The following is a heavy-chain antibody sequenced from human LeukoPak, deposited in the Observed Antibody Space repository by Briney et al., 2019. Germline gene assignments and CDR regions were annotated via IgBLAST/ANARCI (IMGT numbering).Heavy chain of an antibody. V-gene: IGHV4-34*01. J-gene: IGHJ4*02. D-gene: IGHD3-9*01. CDR2: INHSGST. CDR1: GGSFSGYY. Sequence: AETLSLTCAVYGGSFSGYYWSWIRQPPGKGLEWIGEINHSGSTNYNPSLKSRVTISVDTSKNQFSLRLTSVTAADTAVYYCARRPTYFGSRPSESPSYFDFWGQGTLVTVSS. CDR3: ARRPTYFGSRPSESPSYFDF.